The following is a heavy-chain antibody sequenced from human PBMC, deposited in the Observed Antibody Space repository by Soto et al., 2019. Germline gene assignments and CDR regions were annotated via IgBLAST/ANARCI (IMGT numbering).Heavy chain of an antibody. CDR2: IYYSGST. Sequence: PSETLSLTCTVSGGSISSGGYYWSWIRQHPGKGLEWIGYIYYSGSTYYNPSLKSRVTISVDTSKNQFSLKLSSVTAADTAVYYCASCLGELSPFAFDIWGQGTMVTVSS. CDR3: ASCLGELSPFAFDI. V-gene: IGHV4-31*03. J-gene: IGHJ3*02. CDR1: GGSISSGGYY. D-gene: IGHD3-16*02.